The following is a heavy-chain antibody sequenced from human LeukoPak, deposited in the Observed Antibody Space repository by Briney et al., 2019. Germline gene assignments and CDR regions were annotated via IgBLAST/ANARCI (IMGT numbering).Heavy chain of an antibody. CDR3: ARDLGRRSVAARRDAFDI. D-gene: IGHD6-6*01. J-gene: IGHJ3*02. CDR1: GFTFSSCG. V-gene: IGHV3-33*01. CDR2: IWYDGRNK. Sequence: PGGSLRLSCTASGFTFSSCGMHWVRQAPGKGLEWVAVIWYDGRNKFYADSVKGRFTISRDNSDNTLYLQMDSLRAEDAAVYYCARDLGRRSVAARRDAFDIWGQGTMVTVSP.